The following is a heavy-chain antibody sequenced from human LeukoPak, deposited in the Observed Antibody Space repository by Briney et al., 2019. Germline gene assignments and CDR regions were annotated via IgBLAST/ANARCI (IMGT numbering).Heavy chain of an antibody. CDR3: ARNNGMDV. CDR2: IKQDGSER. CDR1: GFTFSSHW. V-gene: IGHV3-7*03. J-gene: IGHJ6*02. Sequence: PGGSLRLSCAASGFTFSSHWMTWVRQAPGKGLEWVANIKQDGSERYYVDSLKGRFTISRDNAKNSLYLEMNSLGAEDTALYHCARNNGMDVWGQGTTVIVS.